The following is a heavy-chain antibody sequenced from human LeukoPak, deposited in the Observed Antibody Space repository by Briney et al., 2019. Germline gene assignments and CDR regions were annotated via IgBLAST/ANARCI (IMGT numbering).Heavy chain of an antibody. J-gene: IGHJ4*02. D-gene: IGHD2-21*02. V-gene: IGHV1-2*02. CDR3: ARLIRAYCGGDCSNFDY. CDR1: GGTFSSYA. CDR2: INPNSGGT. Sequence: GASVKVSCKASGGTFSSYAISWVRQAPGQGLEWMGWINPNSGGTNYAQKFQGRVTMTRDTSISTAYMELSRLRSDDTAVYYCARLIRAYCGGDCSNFDYWGQGTLVTVSS.